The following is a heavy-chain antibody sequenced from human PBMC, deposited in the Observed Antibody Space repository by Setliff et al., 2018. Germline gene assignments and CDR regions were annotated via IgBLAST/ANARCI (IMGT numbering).Heavy chain of an antibody. CDR3: ARWNGSGYFYY. J-gene: IGHJ4*02. V-gene: IGHV1-69*08. D-gene: IGHD3-3*01. CDR2: IIPILETT. Sequence: SVKVSCKASGYTLSNSILSWVRQAPGQGLVWMGRIIPILETTNYAQNFQGRVSITADESTRTAYMELSRLTFEDTAVYYCARWNGSGYFYYWGQGTWVTVSS. CDR1: GYTLSNSI.